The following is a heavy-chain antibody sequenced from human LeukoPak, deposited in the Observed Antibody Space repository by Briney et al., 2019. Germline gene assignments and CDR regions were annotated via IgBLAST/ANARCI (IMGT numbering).Heavy chain of an antibody. V-gene: IGHV3-23*01. CDR1: GFTFSSYA. J-gene: IGHJ5*02. CDR2: FSGGGGST. Sequence: GGSLRLSCAVSGFTFSSYAMSWVRQAPGKGLEWVSTFSGGGGSTYYADSVQGRFTISRDNSKNTLYLQMNSLRAEDTAVYYCSKDLTSDFGGDLDPWGQGTLVTVSS. CDR3: SKDLTSDFGGDLDP. D-gene: IGHD3-10*01.